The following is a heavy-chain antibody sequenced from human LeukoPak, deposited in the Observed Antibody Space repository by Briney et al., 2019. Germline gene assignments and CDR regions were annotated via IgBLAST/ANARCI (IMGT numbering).Heavy chain of an antibody. CDR3: ASTGPHYMDV. D-gene: IGHD2-8*02. J-gene: IGHJ6*03. CDR2: IYYRGNT. V-gene: IGHV4-59*01. CDR1: GGSISSYY. Sequence: PSETLSLTCTVSGGSISSYYWSWIRQPPGKGLEWIGYIYYRGNTNYNPSLKSRVTISVDTSKNQFSLKLSSVTAADTAVYYCASTGPHYMDVWGKGTTVTVSS.